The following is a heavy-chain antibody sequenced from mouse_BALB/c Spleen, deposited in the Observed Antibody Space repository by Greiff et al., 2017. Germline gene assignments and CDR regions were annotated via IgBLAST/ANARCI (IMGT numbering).Heavy chain of an antibody. Sequence: QVQLQQPGAELVKPGASVKLSCKASGYTFTSYWMHWVKQRPGQGLEWIGEINPSNGRTNYNEKFKSKATLTVDKSSSTAYMQLSSLTSEDSAVYYCASYYRYDGYAMDYWGQGTSVTVSS. V-gene: IGHV1S81*02. CDR2: INPSNGRT. D-gene: IGHD2-14*01. CDR3: ASYYRYDGYAMDY. CDR1: GYTFTSYW. J-gene: IGHJ4*01.